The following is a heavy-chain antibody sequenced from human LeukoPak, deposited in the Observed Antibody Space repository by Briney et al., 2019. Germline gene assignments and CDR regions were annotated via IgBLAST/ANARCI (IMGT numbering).Heavy chain of an antibody. Sequence: ASVKVFCRASGYTFTSYGISCVRQAPGQGLEWVGCITAYNGNTNCAQKLQGRVTMTTDTSTSTVYMELRSLRSDDTAVYYCARGVDGCSWYDAFDIWGQGTMVTVSS. D-gene: IGHD6-13*01. V-gene: IGHV1-18*01. CDR1: GYTFTSYG. J-gene: IGHJ3*02. CDR3: ARGVDGCSWYDAFDI. CDR2: ITAYNGNT.